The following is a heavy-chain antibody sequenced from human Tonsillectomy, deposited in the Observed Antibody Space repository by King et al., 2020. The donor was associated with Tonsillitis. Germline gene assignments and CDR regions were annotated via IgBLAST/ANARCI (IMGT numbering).Heavy chain of an antibody. D-gene: IGHD3-22*01. CDR2: IYPDDFDS. CDR3: ARQGEYYYDSSGYYPIASFDI. J-gene: IGHJ3*02. CDR1: GYAFSTYW. Sequence: QLVQSGAEVKKPGESLKIFCKASGYAFSTYWIAWVRQMPGKGLEWMGIIYPDDFDSRYSPSFQGQVTISVDKSVSTAYLQWSSLKASDTAMYYCARQGEYYYDSSGYYPIASFDIWGLGTMVTVSS. V-gene: IGHV5-51*01.